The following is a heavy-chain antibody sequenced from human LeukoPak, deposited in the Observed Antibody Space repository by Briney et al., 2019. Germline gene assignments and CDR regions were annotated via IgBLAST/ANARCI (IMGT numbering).Heavy chain of an antibody. CDR3: ARGGERAVSSVYYGY. CDR1: GGTFSSYA. V-gene: IGHV1-69*05. CDR2: IIPIFGAA. Sequence: SVKVSCKASGGTFSSYAISWVRQAPGQGLEWMGRIIPIFGAANYAQKFQGRVTIITDESTSTAYMELSSLKSEDTAVYYCARGGERAVSSVYYGYWGQGTLVTVSS. J-gene: IGHJ4*02. D-gene: IGHD3-22*01.